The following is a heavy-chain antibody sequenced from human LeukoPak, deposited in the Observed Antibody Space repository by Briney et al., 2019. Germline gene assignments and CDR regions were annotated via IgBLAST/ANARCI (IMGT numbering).Heavy chain of an antibody. CDR1: GFTFDDYA. Sequence: PGRSLRLSCAASGFTFDDYAMHWVRQAPGKGLEWVSGISWNSGSIGYADSVKGRFTISRDNAKNSLYLQMNSLRAEDTASYYCAKDIEVGLVPAAMRFDYWGQGTLVTVSS. D-gene: IGHD2-2*01. CDR2: ISWNSGSI. CDR3: AKDIEVGLVPAAMRFDY. V-gene: IGHV3-9*01. J-gene: IGHJ4*02.